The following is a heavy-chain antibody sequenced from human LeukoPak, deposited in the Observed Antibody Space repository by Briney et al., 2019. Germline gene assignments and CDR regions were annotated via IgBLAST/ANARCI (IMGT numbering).Heavy chain of an antibody. CDR3: ARGWDRILLWFGELPDTNFDY. Sequence: PSETLSLTCAVYGGSFSGYYWGWIRQPPGKGLEWIGEINHSGSTNYNQSLKRRVTISVDTSKNRFSLMVSSGIAATWAVYYCARGWDRILLWFGELPDTNFDYWGQGTLVTVSS. CDR1: GGSFSGYY. CDR2: INHSGST. J-gene: IGHJ4*02. D-gene: IGHD3-10*01. V-gene: IGHV4-34*01.